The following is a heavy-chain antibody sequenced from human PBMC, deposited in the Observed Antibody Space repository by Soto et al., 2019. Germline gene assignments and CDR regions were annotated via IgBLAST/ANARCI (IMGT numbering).Heavy chain of an antibody. V-gene: IGHV4-30-4*01. Sequence: SETLSLTCTVSGGSISSCDYYWSWIRQPPGKGLEWIGYIYYSGSTYYNPSLKSRVTISVDTSKNQFSLKLSSVTAADTAVYYCVRGDFLAALHGMDVWGQGTPVTVSS. J-gene: IGHJ6*02. CDR3: VRGDFLAALHGMDV. CDR1: GGSISSCDYY. CDR2: IYYSGST. D-gene: IGHD6-6*01.